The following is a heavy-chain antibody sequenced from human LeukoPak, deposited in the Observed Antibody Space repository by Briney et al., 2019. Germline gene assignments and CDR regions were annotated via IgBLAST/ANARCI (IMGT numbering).Heavy chain of an antibody. Sequence: GGSLRLSCATSGFTFSMSSMHWVRLAPGKGLEWLAGISFDGANKFSGDSEKGRFSISRDNSKNTLYLQMNSLRLDDTAVYFCARGRAGIAAAGFDYWGQGTLVTVSS. V-gene: IGHV3-30*04. D-gene: IGHD6-13*01. J-gene: IGHJ4*02. CDR3: ARGRAGIAAAGFDY. CDR2: ISFDGANK. CDR1: GFTFSMSS.